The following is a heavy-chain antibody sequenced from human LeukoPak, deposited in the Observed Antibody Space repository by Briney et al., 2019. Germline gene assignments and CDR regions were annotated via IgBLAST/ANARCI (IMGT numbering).Heavy chain of an antibody. CDR3: ARDRGVGFDY. V-gene: IGHV3-21*01. CDR1: GFTFSSYS. J-gene: IGHJ4*02. CDR2: ISSSSSYI. D-gene: IGHD3-10*01. Sequence: GGSLRLSCAASGFTFSSYSMNWVRQAPGKGLEWVSSISSSSSYIYYADSVKGRFTSSDNAKNSLYLQMNSLRAEDTAVYYCARDRGVGFDYWGQGTLVTVSS.